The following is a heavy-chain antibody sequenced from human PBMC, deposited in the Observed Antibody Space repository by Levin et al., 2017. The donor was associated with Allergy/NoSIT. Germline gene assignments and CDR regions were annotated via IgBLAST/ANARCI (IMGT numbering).Heavy chain of an antibody. Sequence: GESLKISCAASGFTFSSYAMHWVRQAPGKGLEWVAVISYDGSNKYYADSVKGRFTISRDNSKNTLYLQMNSLRAEDTAVYYCAKSVLVIGYSDYWGQGTLVTVSS. CDR2: ISYDGSNK. D-gene: IGHD2-21*01. V-gene: IGHV3-30-3*02. J-gene: IGHJ4*02. CDR3: AKSVLVIGYSDY. CDR1: GFTFSSYA.